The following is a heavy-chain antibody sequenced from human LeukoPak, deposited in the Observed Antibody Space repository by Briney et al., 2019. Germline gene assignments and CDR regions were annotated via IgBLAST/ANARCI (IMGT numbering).Heavy chain of an antibody. V-gene: IGHV3-11*01. D-gene: IGHD1-1*01. CDR1: GFTFSDYY. J-gene: IGHJ4*02. CDR3: ARAWRTIGFDY. Sequence: GGSLRLSCAASGFTFSDYYISWIRQAPGKGLGWVSYISSSGSTIYYADSVKRRFTISRDNAKNSLYLQMNSLRAEDTAVYYCARAWRTIGFDYWGQGTLVTVSS. CDR2: ISSSGSTI.